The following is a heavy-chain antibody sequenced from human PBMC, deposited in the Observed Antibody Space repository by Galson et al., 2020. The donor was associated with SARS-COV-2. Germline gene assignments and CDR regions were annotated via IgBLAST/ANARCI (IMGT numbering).Heavy chain of an antibody. J-gene: IGHJ4*02. CDR3: TREGWQGGY. CDR1: GFTFSSYW. CDR2: IRGDGSET. Sequence: GESLKISCAASGFTFSSYWMSWFRQASGKGLEWVANIRGDGSETNYADSVKGRFSISRDNDENSLYLQMNSLRVEDTAVYYCTREGWQGGYWGQGTRVTVSS. V-gene: IGHV3-7*01. D-gene: IGHD6-19*01.